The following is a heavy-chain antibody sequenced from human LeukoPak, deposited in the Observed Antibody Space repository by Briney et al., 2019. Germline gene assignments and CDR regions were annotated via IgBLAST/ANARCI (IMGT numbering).Heavy chain of an antibody. CDR3: ARDRGYSYGYDP. D-gene: IGHD5-18*01. CDR2: IYTSGST. CDR1: GGSISSGGYS. Sequence: SQTLSLTCAVSGGSISSGGYSWSWIRQPAGKGLEWIGRIYTSGSTNYNPSLKSRVTMSVDTSKNQFSLKLSSVTAADTAVYYCARDRGYSYGYDPWGQGTLVTVSS. V-gene: IGHV4-61*02. J-gene: IGHJ5*02.